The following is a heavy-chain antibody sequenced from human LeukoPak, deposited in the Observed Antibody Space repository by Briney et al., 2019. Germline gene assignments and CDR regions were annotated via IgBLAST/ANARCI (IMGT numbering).Heavy chain of an antibody. Sequence: TAGGSLRLSCTASGFTFSKYGMHWVRQAPGKGLEWVSSISSSSSYIYYADSVKGRFTISRDNAKNSLYLQMNSLRAEDTAVYYCARASGSYGHDAFDIWGQGTMVTVSS. CDR3: ARASGSYGHDAFDI. CDR1: GFTFSKYG. CDR2: ISSSSSYI. V-gene: IGHV3-21*01. D-gene: IGHD1-26*01. J-gene: IGHJ3*02.